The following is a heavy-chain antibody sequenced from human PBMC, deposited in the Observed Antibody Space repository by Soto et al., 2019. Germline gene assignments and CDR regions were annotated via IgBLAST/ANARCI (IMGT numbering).Heavy chain of an antibody. J-gene: IGHJ2*01. CDR2: IFHSRNT. CDR1: GGSVSSGNYY. V-gene: IGHV4-61*01. CDR3: PRGTQIWYSRHFDV. Sequence: PWETLSLTCTVSGGSVSSGNYYWSWIRQPPGKGLEWVAYIFHSRNTDSNPSLKSRVTMSVDTSKNQFSLKLKSVTAEDTAVYYCPRGTQIWYSRHFDVWGRGTLVTVSS. D-gene: IGHD6-13*01.